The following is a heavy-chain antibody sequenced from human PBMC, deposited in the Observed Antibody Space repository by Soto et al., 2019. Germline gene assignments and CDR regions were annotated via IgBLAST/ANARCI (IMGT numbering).Heavy chain of an antibody. CDR1: GYTFTSYY. Sequence: QVQLVQSGAEVKKPGASVKVSCKDSGYTFTSYYIHWVRPAPGQGLEWMGIINPNGGSTNYAQNVHVRVTWTRGTSSSTVYMDMSSLRSEDTAVYYCGIVLFSGVVCRKGTSVTVSS. CDR2: INPNGGST. J-gene: IGHJ6*04. CDR3: GIVLFSGVV. D-gene: IGHD3-10*01. V-gene: IGHV1-46*03.